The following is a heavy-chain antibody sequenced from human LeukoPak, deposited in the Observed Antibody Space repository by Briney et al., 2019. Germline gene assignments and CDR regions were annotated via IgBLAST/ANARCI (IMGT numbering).Heavy chain of an antibody. CDR1: GFTVSNY. Sequence: GGSLRLSCAASGFTVSNYMSWVRQAPGKGLEWVSVLYSGGNTYHADSVKGRFTISRDNSKNTLYLQMNSLRAEDTAVYYCAREGASSSFGYWGQGTLVTVSS. CDR3: AREGASSSFGY. V-gene: IGHV3-53*01. J-gene: IGHJ4*02. CDR2: LYSGGNT. D-gene: IGHD6-13*01.